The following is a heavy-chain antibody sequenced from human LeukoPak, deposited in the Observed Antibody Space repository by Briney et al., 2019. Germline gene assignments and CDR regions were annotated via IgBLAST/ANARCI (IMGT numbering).Heavy chain of an antibody. J-gene: IGHJ4*02. D-gene: IGHD5-24*01. CDR1: GAAISSYF. V-gene: IGHV4-4*07. CDR3: AIGHDTINFEY. Sequence: SETLSLTCTFSGAAISSYFLSWIRQPAGRGMEWIGRIYTSGTTNYNPSLKSRVTMSVDTSKNQFSLKLSSVTAADTAVYYCAIGHDTINFEYWGQGTLVTVSS. CDR2: IYTSGTT.